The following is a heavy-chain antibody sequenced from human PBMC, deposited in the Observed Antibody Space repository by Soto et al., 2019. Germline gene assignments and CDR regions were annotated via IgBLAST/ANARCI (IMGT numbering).Heavy chain of an antibody. CDR2: IIPILGIA. D-gene: IGHD2-2*01. Sequence: ASVKVSCKAPGGTFSSYTISWVRQAPGQGLEWMGRIIPILGIANYAQKFQGRVTITADKSTSTAYMELSSLRSEDTAVYYCARSPVVPAAVYYNWFDPWGQGTLVTVSS. CDR1: GGTFSSYT. V-gene: IGHV1-69*02. J-gene: IGHJ5*02. CDR3: ARSPVVPAAVYYNWFDP.